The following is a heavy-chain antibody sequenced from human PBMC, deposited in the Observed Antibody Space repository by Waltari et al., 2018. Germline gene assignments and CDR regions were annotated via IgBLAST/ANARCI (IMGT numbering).Heavy chain of an antibody. CDR1: GDSMSYTYW. D-gene: IGHD5-12*01. Sequence: QLQLQESGPGLVKPSGTLSLTCAAAGDSMSYTYWWSWVRQPPGKGLEWIGQVHGSGRTNYNPSFASRVTVSLDTPNNQFSLRVTSATAADTAIYYCARDRGRGLYLDSWGPGTLVAVSP. CDR2: VHGSGRT. V-gene: IGHV4-4*02. CDR3: ARDRGRGLYLDS. J-gene: IGHJ4*02.